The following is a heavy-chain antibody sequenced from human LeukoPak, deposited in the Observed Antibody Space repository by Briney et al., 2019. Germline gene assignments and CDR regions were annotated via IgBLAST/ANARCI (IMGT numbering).Heavy chain of an antibody. CDR2: ISWSSGSI. D-gene: IGHD3-22*01. J-gene: IGHJ2*01. V-gene: IGHV3-9*01. CDR3: AKGGYHHWYFDL. Sequence: PGRSLRLSCAASGFTFDDYAMHWVRQAPGKGLEWVSGISWSSGSIGYADSVKGRFTISRDNAKNSLYLQMNSLRAEDTALYYCAKGGYHHWYFDLWGRGTLVTVSS. CDR1: GFTFDDYA.